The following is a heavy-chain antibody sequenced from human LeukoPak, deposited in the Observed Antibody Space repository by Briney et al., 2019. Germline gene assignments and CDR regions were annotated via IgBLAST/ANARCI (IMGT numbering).Heavy chain of an antibody. CDR1: GFTFSSYW. CDR2: IKQDGSEK. V-gene: IGHV3-7*01. Sequence: PGGSLRLSCAVSGFTFSSYWMTWVRQAPGKGLEWVANIKQDGSEKYYVDSVKGRFTISRDNAKNSLYLQMNSLRTEDTAVYYCVRDGSSWGNFDYWGQGTLVSVSS. J-gene: IGHJ4*02. CDR3: VRDGSSWGNFDY. D-gene: IGHD7-27*01.